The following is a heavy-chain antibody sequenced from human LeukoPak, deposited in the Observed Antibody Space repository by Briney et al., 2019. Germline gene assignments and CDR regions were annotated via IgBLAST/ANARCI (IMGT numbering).Heavy chain of an antibody. CDR3: ATTRMGVVVIPGQRTRDYYYYMDV. D-gene: IGHD3-3*01. CDR2: IYHSGST. Sequence: PSETLSLTCAVSGYSISSGYYWGWIRQPPGKGLEWIGSIYHSGSTYYNPSLKSRVTISVDTSKNQFSLKLSSVTAADTAVYYCATTRMGVVVIPGQRTRDYYYYMDVWGKGTTVTVSS. J-gene: IGHJ6*03. V-gene: IGHV4-38-2*01. CDR1: GYSISSGYY.